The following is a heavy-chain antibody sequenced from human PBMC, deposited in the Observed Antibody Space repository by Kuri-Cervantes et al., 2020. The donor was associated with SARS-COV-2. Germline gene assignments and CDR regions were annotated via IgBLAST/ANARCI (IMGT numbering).Heavy chain of an antibody. CDR3: SRTYDSSGSLYYYYYMDV. V-gene: IGHV3-48*01. D-gene: IGHD3-22*01. J-gene: IGHJ6*03. CDR2: ISSSSTI. Sequence: GESLKISCAASGFTFSSYSMNWVRQAPGKGLEWVSYISSSSTIYYADSVKGGFTISRDNAKNSLYLQMNSLRAEDTAVYYCSRTYDSSGSLYYYYYMDVWGKGTTVTVSS. CDR1: GFTFSSYS.